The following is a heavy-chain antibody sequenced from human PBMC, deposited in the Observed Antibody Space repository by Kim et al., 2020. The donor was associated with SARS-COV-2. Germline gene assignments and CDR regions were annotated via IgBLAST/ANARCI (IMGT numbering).Heavy chain of an antibody. J-gene: IGHJ4*02. CDR1: GFTFSSDA. CDR2: TSSNGGNT. Sequence: GGSLRLSCSASGFTFSSDAMHWVRQAPGKGLEYVSATSSNGGNTYYADSVRGRFTISRDNSKNTLYLQMSSLRAEDTAVYYCVKAVRGGLSYYFDYWGQGTLVTVSS. V-gene: IGHV3-64D*09. CDR3: VKAVRGGLSYYFDY. D-gene: IGHD3-10*01.